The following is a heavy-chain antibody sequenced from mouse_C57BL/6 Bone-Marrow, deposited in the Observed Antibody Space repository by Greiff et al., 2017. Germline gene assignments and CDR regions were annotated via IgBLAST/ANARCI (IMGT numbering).Heavy chain of an antibody. V-gene: IGHV5-4*03. CDR3: ERELLWGDY. Sequence: EVMLVESGGGLVKPGGSLKLSCAASGFTFSSYAMSWVRQTPEKRLEWVATISDGGSYTYYPDNVKGRFTISRDKAKNNLYLQMSHLKSEDTAMYYCERELLWGDYWGQGTTLTVSS. D-gene: IGHD2-1*01. CDR1: GFTFSSYA. J-gene: IGHJ2*01. CDR2: ISDGGSYT.